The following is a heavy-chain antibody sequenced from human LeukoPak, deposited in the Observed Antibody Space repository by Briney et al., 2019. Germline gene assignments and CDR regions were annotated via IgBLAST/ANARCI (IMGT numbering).Heavy chain of an antibody. CDR3: ARDRASQSWITMVRGVRYYYYGMDV. J-gene: IGHJ6*02. CDR2: ISAYNGNT. CDR1: GYTFTSYG. V-gene: IGHV1-18*01. Sequence: GASVKVSCKASGYTFTSYGISWVRQAPGQGLEWMGWISAYNGNTNYAQKLQGRVTMTTDTSTSTAYMELRSLRSDDTAVYYCARDRASQSWITMVRGVRYYYYGMDVWGQGTTATVSS. D-gene: IGHD3-10*01.